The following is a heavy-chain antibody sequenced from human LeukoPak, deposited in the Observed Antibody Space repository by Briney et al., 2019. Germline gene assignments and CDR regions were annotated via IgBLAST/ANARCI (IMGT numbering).Heavy chain of an antibody. V-gene: IGHV3-48*01. Sequence: PGGSLRLSCAASGFTFSSYSMNWVRQAPGKGLEWVSYISSSSSTIYYADSVKGRFTISRDNAKNTLYPQMNSLRAEDTAVYYCARGPSGYHNTGGQGTLVTVSS. CDR3: ARGPSGYHNT. CDR2: ISSSSSTI. CDR1: GFTFSSYS. D-gene: IGHD5-12*01. J-gene: IGHJ4*02.